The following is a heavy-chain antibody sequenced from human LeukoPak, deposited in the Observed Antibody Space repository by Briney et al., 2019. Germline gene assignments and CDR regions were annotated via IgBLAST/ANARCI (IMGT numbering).Heavy chain of an antibody. CDR1: GYTLASYD. Sequence: ASVKVSCRASGYTLASYDINWVRQATGQGLEWMGWMNPNSGTTGYAQKFQDRITLTRDTSISTAYMELSSLTSDDPAVYYCARDYCGNSGWFDPWGQGTLVTVSS. CDR2: MNPNSGTT. CDR3: ARDYCGNSGWFDP. V-gene: IGHV1-8*01. J-gene: IGHJ5*02. D-gene: IGHD4-23*01.